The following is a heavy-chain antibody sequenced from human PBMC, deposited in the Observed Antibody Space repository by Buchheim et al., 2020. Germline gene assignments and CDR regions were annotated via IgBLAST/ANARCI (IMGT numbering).Heavy chain of an antibody. CDR3: ATDGSYYDYVWGSYRYPLGGMDV. D-gene: IGHD3-16*02. Sequence: EVQLLESGGGLVQPGGSLRLSCAASGFTFSSYAMSWVRQAPGKGLEWVSAISGSGGSTYYADSVKGRFTISRDNSKNTLYLQMNSLRAEDTAVYYCATDGSYYDYVWGSYRYPLGGMDVWGQGTT. J-gene: IGHJ6*02. CDR2: ISGSGGST. V-gene: IGHV3-23*01. CDR1: GFTFSSYA.